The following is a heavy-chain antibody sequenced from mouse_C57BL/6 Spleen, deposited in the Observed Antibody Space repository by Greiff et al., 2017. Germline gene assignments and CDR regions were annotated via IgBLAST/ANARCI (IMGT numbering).Heavy chain of an antibody. Sequence: VQLQQSGPELVKPGASVKISCKASGYAFSSSWMNWVKQRPGKGLEWIGRIYPGDGDTNYNGKFTVKATLTADKSSSTAYMQLSSLTAEDSAVYFCARSVAYWGQGTLVTVSA. V-gene: IGHV1-82*01. CDR1: GYAFSSSW. CDR2: IYPGDGDT. J-gene: IGHJ3*01. CDR3: ARSVAY.